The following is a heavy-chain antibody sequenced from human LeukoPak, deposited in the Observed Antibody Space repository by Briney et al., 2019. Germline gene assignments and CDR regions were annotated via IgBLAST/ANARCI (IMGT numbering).Heavy chain of an antibody. J-gene: IGHJ4*02. CDR3: ARGVWGSGSKYLDY. CDR2: ISSSGSTI. CDR1: GFTFSSYA. D-gene: IGHD3-10*01. V-gene: IGHV3-48*04. Sequence: QPGGSLRLSCAASGFTFSSYAMSWVRQAPGKGLEWVSYISSSGSTIYYADSVKGRFTISRDNAKNSLYLQMNSLRAEDTAVYYCARGVWGSGSKYLDYWGQGTLVTVSS.